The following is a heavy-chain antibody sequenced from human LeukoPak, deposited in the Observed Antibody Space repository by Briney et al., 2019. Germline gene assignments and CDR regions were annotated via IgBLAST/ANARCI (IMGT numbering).Heavy chain of an antibody. CDR1: GGSFSGYY. Sequence: SETLSLTCAVYGGSFSGYYWSWIRQPPGKGLEWIGEINHSGSTNYNPSLKSRVTISVDTSKNQFSLKLSSVTAADTAVYYCARHRSSGWHYFDYWGQGTLVTVSS. J-gene: IGHJ4*02. CDR2: INHSGST. CDR3: ARHRSSGWHYFDY. D-gene: IGHD6-19*01. V-gene: IGHV4-34*01.